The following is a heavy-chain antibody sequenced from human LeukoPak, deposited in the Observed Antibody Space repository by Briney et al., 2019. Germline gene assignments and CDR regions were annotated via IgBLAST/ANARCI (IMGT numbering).Heavy chain of an antibody. D-gene: IGHD3/OR15-3a*01. CDR1: GGTFSTYA. CDR3: AGALIRDPYDFWSGIDP. Sequence: ASVKVSCKASGGTFSTYALSWVRQAPGQGLEWMGGIISILGTAKYAQKFQGRVAITADESTSAAYMELSSLRSEDTAVYYCAGALIRDPYDFWSGIDPWGQGTLVTVSS. J-gene: IGHJ5*02. V-gene: IGHV1-69*13. CDR2: IISILGTA.